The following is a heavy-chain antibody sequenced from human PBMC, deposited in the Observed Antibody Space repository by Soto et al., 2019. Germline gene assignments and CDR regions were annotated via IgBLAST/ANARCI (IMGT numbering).Heavy chain of an antibody. J-gene: IGHJ4*02. Sequence: PGESLRISCKGSGYRFASYCISWVRQMPGKGLEWMGRIDPSDSYTNYSPSFQGHVTISADKSISTAYLQWSSLKASDSAIYYCARYEGFGATYFDYWGQGTLVTVSS. D-gene: IGHD3-10*01. V-gene: IGHV5-10-1*01. CDR3: ARYEGFGATYFDY. CDR1: GYRFASYC. CDR2: IDPSDSYT.